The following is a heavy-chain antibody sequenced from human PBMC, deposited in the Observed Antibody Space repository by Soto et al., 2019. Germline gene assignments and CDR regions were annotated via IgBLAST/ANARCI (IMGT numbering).Heavy chain of an antibody. Sequence: EVQLVESGGGLVKPGGSLRLSCAASGFTFSSYSMNWVRQAPGKGLEWVSSISSSSSYIYYADSVKGRFTISRDNAKNSLYLQMNSLRAEDTAVYYCARPQYSSSSGYGYWGQGTLVTVSS. CDR3: ARPQYSSSSGYGY. J-gene: IGHJ4*02. V-gene: IGHV3-21*01. D-gene: IGHD6-6*01. CDR2: ISSSSSYI. CDR1: GFTFSSYS.